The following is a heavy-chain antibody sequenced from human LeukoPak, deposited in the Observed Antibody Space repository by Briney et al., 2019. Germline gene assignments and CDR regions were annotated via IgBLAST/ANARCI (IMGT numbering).Heavy chain of an antibody. V-gene: IGHV3-74*01. CDR3: ARALGSNSDY. J-gene: IGHJ4*02. D-gene: IGHD1-26*01. Sequence: GSLRLSCAASGFTFSSYWMHWVRQAPGMGLVWVSRISSDGGRINYADSVKGRFTIYRDNAKNTLYLQMNSLRAEDTAVYYCARALGSNSDYWGQGTLVTVFS. CDR1: GFTFSSYW. CDR2: ISSDGGRI.